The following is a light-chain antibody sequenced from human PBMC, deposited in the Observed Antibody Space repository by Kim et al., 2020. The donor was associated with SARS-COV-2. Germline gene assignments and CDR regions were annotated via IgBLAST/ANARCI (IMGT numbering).Light chain of an antibody. Sequence: EIVLTQSPGTLSLSPGERATLSCRASQSVNSNYLAWYQQKPGQAPRLLVYAVSNRATGIPDRFSGSGSGTDFTLTISRLEPEDFAVYYCQQYGGSPLVTFGGGTKVEIK. CDR3: QQYGGSPLVT. CDR1: QSVNSNY. J-gene: IGKJ4*01. CDR2: AVS. V-gene: IGKV3-20*01.